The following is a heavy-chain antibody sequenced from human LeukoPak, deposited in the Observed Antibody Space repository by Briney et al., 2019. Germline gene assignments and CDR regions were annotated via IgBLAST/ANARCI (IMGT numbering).Heavy chain of an antibody. CDR3: ASWFFDYYYFDQ. CDR2: IYHSGTT. D-gene: IGHD3/OR15-3a*01. Sequence: SETLSLTCAVSGDSITSHNWWSWVRQSPGKGLEWIGEIYHSGTTNYSPSLKSRVTISVDKSKNQLSLRLTSVTAADTAVYFCASWFFDYYYFDQWGQGALVTVSS. V-gene: IGHV4-4*02. CDR1: GDSITSHNW. J-gene: IGHJ4*02.